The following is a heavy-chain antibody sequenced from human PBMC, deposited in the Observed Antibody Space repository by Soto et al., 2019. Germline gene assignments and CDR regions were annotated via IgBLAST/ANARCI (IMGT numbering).Heavy chain of an antibody. CDR1: GGTFSSYA. CDR3: ARAARWYYYDSSGYPPIGMDV. J-gene: IGHJ6*02. Sequence: ASVKVSCKASGGTFSSYAISWVRQAPGQGLEWMGGIIPIFGTANYAQKFQGRVTITADESTSTAYMELSSLSSEDTAVYYCARAARWYYYDSSGYPPIGMDVWGQGTTVTVSS. D-gene: IGHD3-22*01. CDR2: IIPIFGTA. V-gene: IGHV1-69*13.